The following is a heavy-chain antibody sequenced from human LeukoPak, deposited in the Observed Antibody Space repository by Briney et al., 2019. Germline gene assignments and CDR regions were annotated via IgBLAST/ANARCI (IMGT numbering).Heavy chain of an antibody. V-gene: IGHV4-31*03. D-gene: IGHD2-15*01. Sequence: SETLSLTCNLSGVSPTDGRYYWTWIRHHPRKGLEWLSYKYNSGSAKYNPSLKSRLTVSIDTSKNQFSLQLSSVTAAATATDYCATPYCSGISCHDIFNMWGQGTRVTVSS. CDR3: ATPYCSGISCHDIFNM. CDR2: KYNSGSA. CDR1: GVSPTDGRYY. J-gene: IGHJ3*02.